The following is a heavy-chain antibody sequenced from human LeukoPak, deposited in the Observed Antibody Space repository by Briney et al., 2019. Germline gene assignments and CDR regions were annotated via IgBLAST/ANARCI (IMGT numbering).Heavy chain of an antibody. CDR2: ISYDGSNK. V-gene: IGHV3-30*18. Sequence: PGGSLRLSCAASRFTFSTYGMYWVRQAPGKGLEWVAVISYDGSNKYYADSVKGRFTISGDNSKNTLYLQMNSLRVEDTAVYYCAKDLSPLVWFVSGSDAFDIWGQGTMVTVSS. D-gene: IGHD3-10*01. CDR3: AKDLSPLVWFVSGSDAFDI. J-gene: IGHJ3*02. CDR1: RFTFSTYG.